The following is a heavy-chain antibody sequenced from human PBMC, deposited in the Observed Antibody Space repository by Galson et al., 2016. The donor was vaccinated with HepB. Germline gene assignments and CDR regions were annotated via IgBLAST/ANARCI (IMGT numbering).Heavy chain of an antibody. V-gene: IGHV4-31*03. Sequence: TLSLTCTVSGGSISNGGYYWSWIRQPPGKGLEWIGHIYYTGSTYYNPSLKSRVKISLATSKSQFSLNLNSVTAADTAVYYCARVGLRSRWFDPWGQGTLVTVSS. CDR1: GGSISNGGYY. CDR2: IYYTGST. J-gene: IGHJ5*02. CDR3: ARVGLRSRWFDP. D-gene: IGHD5/OR15-5a*01.